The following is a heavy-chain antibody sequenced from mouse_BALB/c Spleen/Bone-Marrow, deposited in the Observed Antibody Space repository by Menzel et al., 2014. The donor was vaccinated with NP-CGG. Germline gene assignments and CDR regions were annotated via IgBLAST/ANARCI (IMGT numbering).Heavy chain of an antibody. J-gene: IGHJ4*01. CDR2: IDPENGNT. CDR3: ARGDGYAMDY. V-gene: IGHV14-3*02. Sequence: VQLQESGAELVKPGASVKLSCTASGFNIKDTYMHWVKQRPEQGLEWIGRIDPENGNTIYDPKFQGKASITADTSSNTAYLQLSSLTSEDTGVYYCARGDGYAMDYWGQGTPVTVSS. CDR1: GFNIKDTY.